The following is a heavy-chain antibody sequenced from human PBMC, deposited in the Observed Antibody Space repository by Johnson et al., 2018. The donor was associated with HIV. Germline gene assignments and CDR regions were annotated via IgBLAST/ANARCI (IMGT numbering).Heavy chain of an antibody. J-gene: IGHJ3*02. V-gene: IGHV3-7*05. D-gene: IGHD3-22*01. CDR2: IKQDGSEK. Sequence: EVQLVESGGGLVQPGGSLRLSCAASGFTFSSYWMSWVRQAPGKGLEWVANIKQDGSEKYYVDSVKGRFTISRDNAKNSLYLQMNSLRAEDTAVYYCAKGDYYDSRGAFDIWGPGTMVTVSS. CDR3: AKGDYYDSRGAFDI. CDR1: GFTFSSYW.